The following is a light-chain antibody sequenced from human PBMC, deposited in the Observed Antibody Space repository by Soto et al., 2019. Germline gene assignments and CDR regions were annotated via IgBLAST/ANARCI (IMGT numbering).Light chain of an antibody. J-gene: IGKJ2*01. CDR1: QSVRSN. CDR3: QYYHNWPPYT. V-gene: IGKV3-15*01. Sequence: EIVMTQSPATLSVSPGERATLSCRASQSVRSNLAWYQQKPGQAPRLLIYGASTRATGIPARFSGSGSGTEFTLTISSLQSEDCAVYYCQYYHNWPPYTFGQGTKVEIK. CDR2: GAS.